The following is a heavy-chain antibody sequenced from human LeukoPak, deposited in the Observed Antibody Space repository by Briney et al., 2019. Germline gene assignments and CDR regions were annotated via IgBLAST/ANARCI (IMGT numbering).Heavy chain of an antibody. CDR2: IYSGGST. CDR3: AKIPLDGDYSYFDY. J-gene: IGHJ4*02. V-gene: IGHV3-53*01. CDR1: GFTVSSNY. Sequence: GGSLRLSCAASGFTVSSNYMSWVRQAPGKGLEWVSVIYSGGSTYYADSVKGRFTISRDNSKNTLYLRMNSLRAEDTAVYYCAKIPLDGDYSYFDYWGQGTLVTVSS. D-gene: IGHD4-17*01.